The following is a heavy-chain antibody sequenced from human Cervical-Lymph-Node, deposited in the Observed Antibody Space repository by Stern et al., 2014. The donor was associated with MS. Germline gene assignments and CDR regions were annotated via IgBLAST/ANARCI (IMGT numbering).Heavy chain of an antibody. J-gene: IGHJ6*02. CDR1: GYSISSGYY. V-gene: IGHV4-38-2*02. CDR2: IYHSGST. Sequence: QLQLQESGPGLVKPSETLSLTCTVSGYSISSGYYWGWIRQPPGKGLEWIGSIYHSGSTYYNPSLKSRVTISVDTSQNQFSLKLSSVTAADTAVYYCASIGAVATTYYYYYGMDVWGQGTTVTVSS. D-gene: IGHD5-12*01. CDR3: ASIGAVATTYYYYYGMDV.